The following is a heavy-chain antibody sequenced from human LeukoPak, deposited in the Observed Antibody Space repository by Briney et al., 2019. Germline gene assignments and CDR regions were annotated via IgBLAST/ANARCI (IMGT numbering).Heavy chain of an antibody. CDR2: ISSSGSTI. CDR3: ARDPGEYQLLFLDY. Sequence: GGSLSFPFAAPGFTFSDYNWSWIAQAPGKGLKGVSNISSSGSTIYYADSVKGRFTISRDNAKNSLYLQMNSLRAEDTAVYYCARDPGEYQLLFLDYWGQGTLVTVSS. J-gene: IGHJ4*02. V-gene: IGHV3-11*01. CDR1: GFTFSDYN. D-gene: IGHD2-2*01.